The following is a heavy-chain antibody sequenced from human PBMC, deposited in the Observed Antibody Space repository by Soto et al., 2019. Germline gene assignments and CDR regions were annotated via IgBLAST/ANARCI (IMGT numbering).Heavy chain of an antibody. CDR3: ASGIQLWLRRINNGYSG. D-gene: IGHD5-18*01. Sequence: QVQLVQSGAEVKKPESSVKVSCKAPGGTFSTYAISWVRLAPGQGLEWMGGIIPMFGTANYAQRFQARVTITADESTNTVYMELSSLRSEDTAVYFCASGIQLWLRRINNGYSGWGQGTLVTVSS. CDR2: IIPMFGTA. V-gene: IGHV1-69*12. J-gene: IGHJ4*02. CDR1: GGTFSTYA.